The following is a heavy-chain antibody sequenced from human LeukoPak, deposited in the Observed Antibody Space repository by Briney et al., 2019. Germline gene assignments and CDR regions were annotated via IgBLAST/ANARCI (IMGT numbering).Heavy chain of an antibody. D-gene: IGHD3-22*01. CDR2: IYSGGST. V-gene: IGHV3-53*01. J-gene: IGHJ4*02. CDR1: GLTVSSNC. Sequence: GGSLRLSCAASGLTVSSNCMSWVRQAPGKGLEWVAFIYSGGSTYYTDSVKGRFTISRDNSKNTLYLQMNSLRAEDTAVYYCARRAGDYSHPYDYWGQGILVAVSS. CDR3: ARRAGDYSHPYDY.